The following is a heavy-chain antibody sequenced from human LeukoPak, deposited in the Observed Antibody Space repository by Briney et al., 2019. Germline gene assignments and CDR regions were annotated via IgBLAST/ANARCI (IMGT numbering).Heavy chain of an antibody. V-gene: IGHV3-21*01. CDR2: ISSSSSYI. D-gene: IGHD3-10*01. CDR3: ARDSSWRLRGYYYMDV. J-gene: IGHJ6*03. Sequence: GGSLRLSCAASGFTFSSYSMNWVRQAPGKGLEWVSSISSSSSYIYYADSVKGRFTISRDNAKNSLYLQMNSLRAEDTAVYYCARDSSWRLRGYYYMDVWGKGTTVTVSS. CDR1: GFTFSSYS.